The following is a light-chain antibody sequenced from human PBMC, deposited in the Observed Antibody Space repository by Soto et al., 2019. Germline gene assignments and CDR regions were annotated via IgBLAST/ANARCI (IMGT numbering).Light chain of an antibody. V-gene: IGKV1-5*01. J-gene: IGKJ1*01. CDR2: DAS. CDR1: QSVTRN. Sequence: DVQMTQSPSSLSASVGDRVTITCRASQSVTRNLNWYQQKPGKAPKFLIYDASSLESGVPSRFSGSGSGTEFTLTISSLQPDDFATYYCQQYNSYPWTFGQGTKVDIK. CDR3: QQYNSYPWT.